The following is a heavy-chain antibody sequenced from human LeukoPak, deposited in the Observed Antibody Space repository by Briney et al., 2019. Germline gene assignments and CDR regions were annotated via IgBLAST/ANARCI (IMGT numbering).Heavy chain of an antibody. Sequence: GGSLRLSCAASGFTFSSYGMHWVRQAPGKGLEWGAFIRYDGSNKYYADSVKGRFTISRDNAKNSLYLHMNSLRAEDTAVYYCARELLNNDAFDIWGQGTMVTVSS. CDR3: ARELLNNDAFDI. CDR1: GFTFSSYG. D-gene: IGHD1/OR15-1a*01. J-gene: IGHJ3*02. CDR2: IRYDGSNK. V-gene: IGHV3-30*02.